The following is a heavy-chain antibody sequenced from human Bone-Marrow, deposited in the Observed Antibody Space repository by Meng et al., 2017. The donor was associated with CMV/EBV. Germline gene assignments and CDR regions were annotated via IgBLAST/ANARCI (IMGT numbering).Heavy chain of an antibody. CDR3: VRDHNWGPDY. J-gene: IGHJ4*02. CDR1: GYRFSDHY. CDR2: IYPNSGGT. V-gene: IGHV1-2*02. D-gene: IGHD1-1*01. Sequence: QGPLGQPGAGVKSPGASVKVSCQTSGYRFSDHYMHWVRQAPGQGLEWMGWIYPNSGGTHYAQKFQDRVTMTRDTSISTVYMELSRLTSDDTAVYYCVRDHNWGPDYWGQGTLVTVSS.